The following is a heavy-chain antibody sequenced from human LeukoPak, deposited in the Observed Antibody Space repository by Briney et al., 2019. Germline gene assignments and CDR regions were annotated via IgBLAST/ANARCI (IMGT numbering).Heavy chain of an antibody. Sequence: PGGSLRLSCATSGFILSNYWMHWVRQAPGKGLEWVAFIRYDGSNKYYADSVKGRFTISRDNSKNTLYLQMNSLRAEDTAVYYCAKGGFYGDYNWFDPWGQGTLVTVSS. V-gene: IGHV3-30*02. J-gene: IGHJ5*02. CDR2: IRYDGSNK. CDR3: AKGGFYGDYNWFDP. CDR1: GFILSNYW. D-gene: IGHD4-17*01.